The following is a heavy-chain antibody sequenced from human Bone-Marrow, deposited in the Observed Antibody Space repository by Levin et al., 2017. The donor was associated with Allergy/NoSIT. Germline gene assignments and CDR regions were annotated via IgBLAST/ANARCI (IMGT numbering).Heavy chain of an antibody. CDR2: INPDNGGI. CDR1: GYSFTGFY. J-gene: IGHJ4*01. Sequence: GGSLRLSCKSSGYSFTGFYVHWLRQAPGLGLEWMGMINPDNGGIKYAQKFQGRVTMTRDTSIRTVYMQLTGLRSDDTGVYHCARSLVGATFDFWGQGTLVTVSS. CDR3: ARSLVGATFDF. V-gene: IGHV1-2*02. D-gene: IGHD1-26*01.